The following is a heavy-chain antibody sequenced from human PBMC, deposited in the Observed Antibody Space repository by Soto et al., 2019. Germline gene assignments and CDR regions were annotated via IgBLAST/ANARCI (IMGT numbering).Heavy chain of an antibody. V-gene: IGHV3-30-3*01. CDR3: AGDPGVGYCSGGSCYVPDF. CDR2: LTFDGTNE. Sequence: QVHLVESGGGVVQPGRSLRLSCAATGFPFSNHAMHWVRQAPGKGLEWVALLTFDGTNEYYADSVKGRFTISRDNTNNMLFLQMNSLRPEDTAVYYCAGDPGVGYCSGGSCYVPDFWGQGTLVTGSS. CDR1: GFPFSNHA. J-gene: IGHJ4*02. D-gene: IGHD2-15*01.